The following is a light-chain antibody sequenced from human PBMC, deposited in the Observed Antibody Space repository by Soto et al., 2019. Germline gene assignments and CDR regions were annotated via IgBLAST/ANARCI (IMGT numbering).Light chain of an antibody. V-gene: IGLV2-14*01. J-gene: IGLJ2*01. Sequence: QSVLTQPAAVSGSPGQSITIYCTGTSSDVGGYNYVSWYQQHPGKAPKLMIYDVSNRPSGVSNRFSGSKSGNTASLTISGLQAEDEADYYCSSYTSSSAGVFGGGTKGTVL. CDR2: DVS. CDR1: SSDVGGYNY. CDR3: SSYTSSSAGV.